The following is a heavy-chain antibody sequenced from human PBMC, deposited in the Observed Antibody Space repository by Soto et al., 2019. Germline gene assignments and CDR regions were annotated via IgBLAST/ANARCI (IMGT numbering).Heavy chain of an antibody. CDR1: GGSISSGGYY. Sequence: QVQLQESGPGLVKPSQTLSLTCTVSGGSISSGGYYWSWIRQHPGKGLGWIGYIYYSGSTYYNPSLKSRVTISVDTSKNQFSLKLSSVTAADTAVYYCASGRITMVRGVPDAFDIWGQGTMVTVSS. V-gene: IGHV4-31*03. J-gene: IGHJ3*02. CDR2: IYYSGST. CDR3: ASGRITMVRGVPDAFDI. D-gene: IGHD3-10*01.